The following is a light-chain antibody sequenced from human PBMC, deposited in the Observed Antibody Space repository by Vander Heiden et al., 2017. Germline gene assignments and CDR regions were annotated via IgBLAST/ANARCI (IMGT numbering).Light chain of an antibody. CDR1: SSNIGAGYD. CDR2: GNS. J-gene: IGLJ3*02. Sequence: QSVLSQPPSVSGPPGQRVTISCTGSSSNIGAGYDVHWYQQLPGTAPKLLIVGNSNRPSGVPDRFSGATSGASASLATTRLQAEDEAEYYCQSYDSSMSGSKVFGGGTKLTVL. CDR3: QSYDSSMSGSKV. V-gene: IGLV1-40*01.